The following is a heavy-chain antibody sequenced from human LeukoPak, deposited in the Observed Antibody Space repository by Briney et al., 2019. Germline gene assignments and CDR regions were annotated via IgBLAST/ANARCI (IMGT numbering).Heavy chain of an antibody. D-gene: IGHD2-15*01. CDR3: ARDLTPYYYYYGMDV. J-gene: IGHJ6*02. CDR2: ISYDGSNK. CDR1: GFTFISYA. Sequence: GGSLRLSCAASGFTFISYAMHCVRQAPGRGVEGVAVISYDGSNKYYADSVKGRFTISRDNSKNTLYLQMNSLRAEDTAVYYCARDLTPYYYYYGMDVWGQGTTVTVSS. V-gene: IGHV3-30-3*01.